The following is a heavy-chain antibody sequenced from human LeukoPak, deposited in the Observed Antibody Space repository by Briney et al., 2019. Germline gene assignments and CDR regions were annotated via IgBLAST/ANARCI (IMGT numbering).Heavy chain of an antibody. Sequence: PGGSLRLSCAASGFTFSNYAMTWVRQAPGEGLEWVAFISQSGGRSTDDADAVRGRFTISRDNSEDTLYLQMNSLRAEDTAVYHCARDLGCRTSSCRYNWFDPWGQGTLVTVSS. CDR2: ISQSGGRST. CDR3: ARDLGCRTSSCRYNWFDP. D-gene: IGHD2-2*01. J-gene: IGHJ5*02. CDR1: GFTFSNYA. V-gene: IGHV3-23*01.